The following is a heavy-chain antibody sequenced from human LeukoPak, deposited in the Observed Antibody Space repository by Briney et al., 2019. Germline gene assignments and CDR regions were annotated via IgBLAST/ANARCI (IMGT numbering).Heavy chain of an antibody. V-gene: IGHV3-7*04. CDR3: GRGSGRGSVDY. J-gene: IGHJ4*02. Sequence: GGSLRLSCAASGFTFSSYAMSWVRQAPGKGLEWVANINQHGSEIYYVDSVKGRFTISRDNAKNSLYLQMNSLRAEDTAVYYCGRGSGRGSVDYWGQGTLVTVPS. D-gene: IGHD3-10*01. CDR1: GFTFSSYA. CDR2: INQHGSEI.